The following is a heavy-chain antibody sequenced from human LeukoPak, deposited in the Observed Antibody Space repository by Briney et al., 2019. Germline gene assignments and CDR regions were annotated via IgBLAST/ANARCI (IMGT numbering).Heavy chain of an antibody. Sequence: GGSLRLSCAASGFTFSSFAMTWVRQAPGKGLEWVSAIRGSGGGTYYADSVKGRFTISRDDSKNTLYLQMDSLRAEDTALYYCARGINIDYWGQGTLVTVSS. CDR2: IRGSGGGT. J-gene: IGHJ4*02. CDR1: GFTFSSFA. CDR3: ARGINIDY. V-gene: IGHV3-23*01. D-gene: IGHD3-10*01.